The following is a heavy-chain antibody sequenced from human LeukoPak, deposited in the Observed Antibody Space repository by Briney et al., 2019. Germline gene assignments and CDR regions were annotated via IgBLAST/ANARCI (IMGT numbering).Heavy chain of an antibody. D-gene: IGHD6-19*01. CDR1: GDSISSSSYF. V-gene: IGHV4-39*01. J-gene: IGHJ4*02. Sequence: PSETLSLTCTVSGDSISSSSYFWGWIRQPPGKGLEWIGSIYYTGSTHYNPSLKSLFTISVDTSKNQFSLKLSSVTAADTAVYYCARHHRTQWPIHGNIDYWGQGTLVTVSS. CDR2: IYYTGST. CDR3: ARHHRTQWPIHGNIDY.